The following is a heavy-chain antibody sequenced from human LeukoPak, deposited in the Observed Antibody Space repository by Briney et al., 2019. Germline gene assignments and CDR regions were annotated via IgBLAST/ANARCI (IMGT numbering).Heavy chain of an antibody. Sequence: GGSLRRSCAASGFTFSDYGMHWVRQAPGKGLEWGALISYDGSNKYYADSVKGRFTISRDTSKNTLHLQMDSLRVEDTAMYYCARYYGSGSLDYWGQGTLVTVSS. D-gene: IGHD3-10*01. J-gene: IGHJ4*02. V-gene: IGHV3-30*03. CDR2: ISYDGSNK. CDR1: GFTFSDYG. CDR3: ARYYGSGSLDY.